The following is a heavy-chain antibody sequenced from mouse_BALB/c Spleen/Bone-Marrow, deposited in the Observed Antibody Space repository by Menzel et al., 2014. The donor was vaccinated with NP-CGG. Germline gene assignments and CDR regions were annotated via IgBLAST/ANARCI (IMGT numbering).Heavy chain of an antibody. CDR3: ARGGTTATWYFDV. Sequence: EVQLVESGAELVKPGASVKLSCTASGFNIKDTYMHWVKQRPEQGLEWIGRIDPANGNTKYDPKFQGKATITADTSSNTAYLQLSSLSSEGTAVYYCARGGTTATWYFDVWGAGTTVTVSS. J-gene: IGHJ1*01. V-gene: IGHV14-3*02. CDR1: GFNIKDTY. CDR2: IDPANGNT. D-gene: IGHD1-2*01.